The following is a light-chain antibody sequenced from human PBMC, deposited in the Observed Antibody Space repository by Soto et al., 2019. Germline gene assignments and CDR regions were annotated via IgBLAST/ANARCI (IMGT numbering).Light chain of an antibody. V-gene: IGLV2-23*02. Sequence: QSALTQPASVSGSPGQSITISCTGTSSDVGSYNLVSWYQQHPGKAPKLMIYEVSKWPSGVSNRFSGFKSGNTASLTISGLQAEDEADYYCCSYAGSSTFGVVFGGGTQLTVL. CDR1: SSDVGSYNL. J-gene: IGLJ2*01. CDR2: EVS. CDR3: CSYAGSSTFGVV.